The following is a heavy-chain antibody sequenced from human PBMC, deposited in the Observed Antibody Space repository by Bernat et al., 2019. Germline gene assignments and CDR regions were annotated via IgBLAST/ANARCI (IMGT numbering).Heavy chain of an antibody. D-gene: IGHD2-2*01. J-gene: IGHJ6*03. CDR1: GFTFSSSR. Sequence: EVQLVESGGGLVLPGGSLILSCADSGFTFSSSRMHWVRQAPGMGLVWVSCINSDGSITKCADFVKGRFTIHRDNAKNTLYLQMTRLRAEDTAVYYCARAPSAEAAAVWRGYSYYVDVWGKGSTVTVSS. CDR3: ARAPSAEAAAVWRGYSYYVDV. V-gene: IGHV3-74*01. CDR2: INSDGSIT.